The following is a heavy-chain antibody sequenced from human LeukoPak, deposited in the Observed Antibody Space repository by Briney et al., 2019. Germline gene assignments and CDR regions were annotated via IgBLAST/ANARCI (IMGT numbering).Heavy chain of an antibody. V-gene: IGHV5-51*01. CDR3: ARQKRGITIFGVGLVDY. D-gene: IGHD3-3*01. Sequence: GESLKISCKGSGYSFTSYWIGWVRQMPGKGLEWMGIIYPGDSDTRYSPSFQGQVTISADKSISTAYLQWSSPKASDTAMYYCARQKRGITIFGVGLVDYWGQGTLVTVSS. CDR1: GYSFTSYW. J-gene: IGHJ4*02. CDR2: IYPGDSDT.